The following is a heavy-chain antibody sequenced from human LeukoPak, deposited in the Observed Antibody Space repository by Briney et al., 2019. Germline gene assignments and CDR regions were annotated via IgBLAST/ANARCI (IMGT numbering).Heavy chain of an antibody. CDR2: IYYSGST. J-gene: IGHJ3*02. D-gene: IGHD6-19*01. CDR1: GGSISSYY. V-gene: IGHV4-59*01. CDR3: ARYSSGWRSFDI. Sequence: SETLSLTCTVSGGSISSYYWSWIRQPPGKGLEWIGYIYYSGSTNYNPSLKSRVTISVDTSKNQFSLNLSSATAADTGVYYCARYSSGWRSFDIWGQGTMVTVSS.